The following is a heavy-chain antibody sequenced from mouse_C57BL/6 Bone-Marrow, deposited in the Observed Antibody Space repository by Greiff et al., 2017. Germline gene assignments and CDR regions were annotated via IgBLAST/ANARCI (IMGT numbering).Heavy chain of an antibody. CDR3: ARDYYGSHFDY. CDR1: GCAFTNYL. Sequence: LKQSGAELVRPGTSVKVSCKASGCAFTNYLIEWVKQRPGQGLEWIGVINPGSGGTNYNEKFKGKATLTADKSSSTAYMQLSSLTSEDSAVYFCARDYYGSHFDYWGQGTTLTVSS. D-gene: IGHD1-1*01. CDR2: INPGSGGT. V-gene: IGHV1-54*01. J-gene: IGHJ2*01.